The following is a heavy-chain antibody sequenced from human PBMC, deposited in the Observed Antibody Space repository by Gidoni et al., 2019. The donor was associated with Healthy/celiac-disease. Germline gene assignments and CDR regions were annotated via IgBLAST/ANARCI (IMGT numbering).Heavy chain of an antibody. V-gene: IGHV1-8*01. Sequence: QVQLVQSGAEVKKPGASVKVSCKASGYTFTSYDINWVRQATGQGLEWMGWMNPNSGNTGYAQKFQGRVTMTRNTSISTAYMELSSLRSEDTAVYYCARGYYYDSSGYYYFDWFDPWGQGTLVTVSS. CDR1: GYTFTSYD. D-gene: IGHD3-22*01. J-gene: IGHJ5*02. CDR2: MNPNSGNT. CDR3: ARGYYYDSSGYYYFDWFDP.